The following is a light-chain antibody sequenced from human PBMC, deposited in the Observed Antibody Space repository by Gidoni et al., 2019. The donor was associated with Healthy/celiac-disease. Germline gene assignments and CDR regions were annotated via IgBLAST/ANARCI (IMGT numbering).Light chain of an antibody. CDR2: AAS. Sequence: DIQMTQSPSSLSASVGDRVTITCRASQSISSYLNWYQQKQGKAPKLLIYAASSLQSGVPSRFSGSGSGTDFTPTISRLQPEDFATYYCQHNYSTPLTFGQGTKLEIK. V-gene: IGKV1-39*01. CDR3: QHNYSTPLT. CDR1: QSISSY. J-gene: IGKJ2*01.